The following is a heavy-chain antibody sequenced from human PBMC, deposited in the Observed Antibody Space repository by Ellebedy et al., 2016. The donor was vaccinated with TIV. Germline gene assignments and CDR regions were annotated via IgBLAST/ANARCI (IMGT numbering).Heavy chain of an antibody. Sequence: AASVKVSCKASGGTFSIYTISWVRQAPGQGLEWMGGIVPIFRTTKYAQKFQGRVAIIADDSTGTAHMELSSLRSEDTALYYCVARDDYHYGMDVWGQGTTVTVSS. CDR1: GGTFSIYT. CDR2: IVPIFRTT. V-gene: IGHV1-69*13. J-gene: IGHJ6*02. D-gene: IGHD3-10*01. CDR3: VARDDYHYGMDV.